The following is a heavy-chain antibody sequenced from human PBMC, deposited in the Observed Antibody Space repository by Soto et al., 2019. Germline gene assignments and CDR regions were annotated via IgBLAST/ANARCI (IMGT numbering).Heavy chain of an antibody. V-gene: IGHV1-46*01. CDR3: AREENCIYCVCYSEYFKR. CDR1: GYIFTAYS. D-gene: IGHD2-15*01. J-gene: IGHJ1*01. CDR2: VNPSGGST. Sequence: QVQLVQSGAEVKKPGASVKVSCKASGYIFTAYSMHWVRQAPGQGLEWMGVVNPSGGSTNYAQRFQGRITMTRDTSTSTAYTDLKFLKSADTAVYYCAREENCIYCVCYSEYFKRSGQGTLVTVSS.